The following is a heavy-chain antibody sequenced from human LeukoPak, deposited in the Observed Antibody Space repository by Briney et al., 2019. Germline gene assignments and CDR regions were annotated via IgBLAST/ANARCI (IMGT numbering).Heavy chain of an antibody. CDR1: GGSITHYY. Sequence: SETLSLTCTVSGGSITHYYWSWIRQPPGKRLEWIAYSYYSGTTKWNPSLKGRVTISVDTSRNQFSLKLTSMTAADTAVYYCARGGSGWYNWFDPWGQGTLVTVSS. J-gene: IGHJ5*02. V-gene: IGHV4-59*01. CDR3: ARGGSGWYNWFDP. D-gene: IGHD6-19*01. CDR2: SYYSGTT.